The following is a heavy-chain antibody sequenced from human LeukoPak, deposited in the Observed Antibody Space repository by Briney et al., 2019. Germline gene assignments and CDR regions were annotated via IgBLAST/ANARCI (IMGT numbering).Heavy chain of an antibody. J-gene: IGHJ4*02. V-gene: IGHV3-23*01. CDR1: GFTFSTYA. CDR2: ISGSDSST. CDR3: AKDPTSYYYDSGGFVDY. D-gene: IGHD3-22*01. Sequence: GGSLRLSCAASGFTFSTYAMSWVRQAPGKGLEWVSSISGSDSSTYYADSVKGRFTIFRDNSKNTLYLQMNSLRAEDTAVYHCAKDPTSYYYDSGGFVDYWGQGTLVTVSS.